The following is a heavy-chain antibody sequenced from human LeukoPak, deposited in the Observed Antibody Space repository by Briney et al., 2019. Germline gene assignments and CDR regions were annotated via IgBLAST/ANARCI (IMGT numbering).Heavy chain of an antibody. CDR3: ARTGPVPAATLHVFGY. Sequence: PGGSLRLSCAASGFIFSSYGMSWVRQAPGKGLEWVSAISGSGASTYYADSVKGRFTISRDNSKNTLYLQMNSLRAEDTAVYYCARTGPVPAATLHVFGYWGQGSLVTVSS. J-gene: IGHJ4*02. V-gene: IGHV3-23*01. D-gene: IGHD2-2*01. CDR2: ISGSGAST. CDR1: GFIFSSYG.